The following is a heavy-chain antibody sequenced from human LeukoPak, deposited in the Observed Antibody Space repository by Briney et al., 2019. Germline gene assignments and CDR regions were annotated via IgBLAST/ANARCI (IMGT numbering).Heavy chain of an antibody. J-gene: IGHJ3*02. CDR3: ARDPVPGDAFDI. D-gene: IGHD1-14*01. CDR2: IYSGGST. CDR1: GFTVSSNY. Sequence: GGSLRLSCAASGFTVSSNYMSWVRQAPGKGLEWVSVIYSGGSTYYADSVKGRFTISRDNSKNTLYLQMNSLGAEDTAVYYCARDPVPGDAFDIWGQGTMVTVSS. V-gene: IGHV3-53*01.